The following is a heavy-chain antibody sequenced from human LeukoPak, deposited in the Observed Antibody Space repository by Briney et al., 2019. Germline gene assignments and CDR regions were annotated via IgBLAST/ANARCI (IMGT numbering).Heavy chain of an antibody. J-gene: IGHJ4*02. CDR2: INPNSGGT. V-gene: IGHV1-2*02. CDR3: ARDRNQGYFDY. D-gene: IGHD1-14*01. Sequence: GASVKVSCKASGYSFTDYYVHWVRQAPGQGLEWMGWINPNSGGTNYAQKFQGRVTMTRDTSNSTAYMELSRLRSDDTAVYYCARDRNQGYFDYWGQGTLVTVSS. CDR1: GYSFTDYY.